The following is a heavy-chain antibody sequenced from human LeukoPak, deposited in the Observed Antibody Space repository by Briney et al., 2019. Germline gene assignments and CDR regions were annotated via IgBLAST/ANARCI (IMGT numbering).Heavy chain of an antibody. CDR1: GYTFTSYD. V-gene: IGHV1-18*01. Sequence: EASVKVSCTASGYTFTSYDINWVRQAPGQGLEWMGWISAYNGNTNYAQKLQGRVTMTTDTSTSTAYMELRSLRSDDTAVYYCARVPDSSGWYDYYYYYYMDVWGKGTTVTVSS. CDR3: ARVPDSSGWYDYYYYYYMDV. J-gene: IGHJ6*03. CDR2: ISAYNGNT. D-gene: IGHD6-19*01.